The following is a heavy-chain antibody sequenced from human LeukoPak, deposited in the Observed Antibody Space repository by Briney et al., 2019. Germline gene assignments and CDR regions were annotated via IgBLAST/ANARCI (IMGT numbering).Heavy chain of an antibody. J-gene: IGHJ3*02. Sequence: PGGSLRLSCAASGFTFSSYGMSWVRQAPGKGLEWVSAISGSGGSTYYADSVKGRFTISRDNSKNTLYLQMNSLRAEDTAVYYCAKGTSDSSGYYYEGAFDIWGQGTMVTVSS. CDR3: AKGTSDSSGYYYEGAFDI. D-gene: IGHD3-22*01. V-gene: IGHV3-23*01. CDR1: GFTFSSYG. CDR2: ISGSGGST.